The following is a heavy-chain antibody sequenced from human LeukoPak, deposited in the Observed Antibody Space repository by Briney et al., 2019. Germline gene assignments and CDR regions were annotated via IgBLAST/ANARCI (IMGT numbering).Heavy chain of an antibody. CDR2: IKTDGSEK. CDR3: ARDYTGYFP. V-gene: IGHV3-7*03. J-gene: IGHJ5*02. D-gene: IGHD3-9*01. CDR1: GFTFSSYW. Sequence: GGSLRLSCEASGFTFSSYWMSWVRQAPGKGLEWVANIKTDGSEKYYVDSVKGRLTISRDNAKNSLYLQMNSLRAEDTAVYYCARDYTGYFPWGQGTLVIVSS.